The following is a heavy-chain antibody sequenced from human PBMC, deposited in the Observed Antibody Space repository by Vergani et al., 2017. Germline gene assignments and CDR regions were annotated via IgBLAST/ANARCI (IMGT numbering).Heavy chain of an antibody. D-gene: IGHD3-9*01. V-gene: IGHV1-46*03. CDR2: INPSGGHT. J-gene: IGHJ4*02. CDR3: ARGDYGILTGYRY. Sequence: VQLVQSGAEVKKSGASVKVSCKTSGYTFSNYYMHWVRQAPGQGLEWMGIINPSGGHTNYAQKFQGRVTMTRDTSTSTVYKELSSLRSEDTAIYYCARGDYGILTGYRYWGQGTLVTVSA. CDR1: GYTFSNYY.